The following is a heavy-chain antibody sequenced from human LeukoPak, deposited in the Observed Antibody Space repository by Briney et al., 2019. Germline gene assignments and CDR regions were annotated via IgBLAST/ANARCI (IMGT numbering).Heavy chain of an antibody. J-gene: IGHJ4*02. CDR2: ISGSGGST. CDR3: ARWDESAWGSGN. D-gene: IGHD7-27*01. CDR1: GFTFSSYT. V-gene: IGHV3-23*01. Sequence: PGGSLRLSCAASGFTFSSYTMSWVRQAPGKGLEWVSAISGSGGSTYYADSVKGRFTISRDNSKNTLYLQMNSLRAEDTAVYYCARWDESAWGSGNWGPGTLVTVSS.